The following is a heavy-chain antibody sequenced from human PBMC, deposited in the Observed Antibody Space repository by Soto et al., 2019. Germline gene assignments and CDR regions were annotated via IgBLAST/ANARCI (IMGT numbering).Heavy chain of an antibody. V-gene: IGHV4-39*01. J-gene: IGHJ6*04. D-gene: IGHD6-13*01. Sequence: SQTLSLTCFLSCGSISSSSYYWGWIRQPPGKGLGWIGSIYYSGSTYYNPSLKSRVTISVDTSKNQFSLKLSAVTAADTAVYYCARHVSSSCYYYYYGMDVWGKGTTVNVSS. CDR2: IYYSGST. CDR1: CGSISSSSYY. CDR3: ARHVSSSCYYYYYGMDV.